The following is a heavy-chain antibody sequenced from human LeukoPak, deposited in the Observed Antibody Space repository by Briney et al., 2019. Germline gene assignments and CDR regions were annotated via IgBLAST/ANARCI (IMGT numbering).Heavy chain of an antibody. CDR2: ISSSSSYI. J-gene: IGHJ4*02. CDR1: GFTFSSYS. V-gene: IGHV3-21*01. CDR3: ARGYSYGLDY. D-gene: IGHD5-18*01. Sequence: GGSLRLSCAASGFTFSSYSMNWVRQAPGKGLEWVSSISSSSSYIYYAYSVKGRFTISRDNAKNSLYLQMDSLRAEDTAVYYCARGYSYGLDYWGQGTLVTVSS.